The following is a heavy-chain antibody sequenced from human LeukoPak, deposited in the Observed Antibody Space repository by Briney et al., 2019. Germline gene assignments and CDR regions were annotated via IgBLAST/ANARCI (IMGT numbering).Heavy chain of an antibody. Sequence: GGSLRLSCVASGFSIGPFWMTWVRQAPGKGLEWVANIRGDASRLYYVDSVKGRFTISRDNAKNSLYLQMSNLRAEDTSVYYCTRDRNYCSSDRCYDVFDIWGQGTMVTVSS. CDR2: IRGDASRL. D-gene: IGHD6-19*01. CDR3: TRDRNYCSSDRCYDVFDI. CDR1: GFSIGPFW. J-gene: IGHJ3*02. V-gene: IGHV3-7*01.